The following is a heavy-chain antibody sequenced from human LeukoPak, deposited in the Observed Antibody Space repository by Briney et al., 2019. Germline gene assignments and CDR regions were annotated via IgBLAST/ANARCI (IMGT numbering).Heavy chain of an antibody. J-gene: IGHJ3*02. CDR1: GFTFSNYA. CDR2: ISGSGGTT. CDR3: AKQPANWGRAFDI. D-gene: IGHD7-27*01. Sequence: GGSLRLSCATSGFTFSNYAVTWVRQAPGKGLECVSAISGSGGTTYYADSVKGRFSISRDNSKNTLYLQMNSLRAEDTAVYFCAKQPANWGRAFDIWGQGTMLAVSP. V-gene: IGHV3-23*01.